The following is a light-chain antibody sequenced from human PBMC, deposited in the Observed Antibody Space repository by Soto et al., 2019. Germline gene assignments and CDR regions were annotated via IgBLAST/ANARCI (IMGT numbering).Light chain of an antibody. V-gene: IGKV3-15*01. CDR3: QQYNSWPPRT. CDR1: QSVSSN. CDR2: GAS. J-gene: IGKJ4*01. Sequence: EIVMTQSPATLSVSPGERATLSCRASQSVSSNLAWYQQKPGQAPRLLIYGASTRATGIPARFSGSGSGTEFTLTSSSLQSEDLAVYYCQQYNSWPPRTFGGGTKVESK.